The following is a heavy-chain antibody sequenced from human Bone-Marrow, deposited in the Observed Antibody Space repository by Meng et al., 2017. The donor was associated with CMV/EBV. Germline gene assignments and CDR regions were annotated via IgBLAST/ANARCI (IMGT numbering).Heavy chain of an antibody. Sequence: GESLKISCAASGFTFSSYSMNWVRQAPGKGLEWVSSISSSSSYIYYADSVKGRFTISRDNAKNSLYLQMNSLRAEDTAVYYCARDRPLRFATYYYGMDVWGQGTTVTGSS. V-gene: IGHV3-21*01. CDR3: ARDRPLRFATYYYGMDV. D-gene: IGHD3-3*01. CDR2: ISSSSSYI. J-gene: IGHJ6*02. CDR1: GFTFSSYS.